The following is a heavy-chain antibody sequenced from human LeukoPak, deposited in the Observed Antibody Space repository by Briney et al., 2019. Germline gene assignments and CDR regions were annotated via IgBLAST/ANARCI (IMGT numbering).Heavy chain of an antibody. Sequence: PSETLSLTCTVSGGLISISTYYWGWIRQPPGKGLEWIGSIYYSGTTHYNPSLKSRVTISVDTSKNQFSLKLSSVTAADTAVYYCARGVPTAKYYYDSSGPIGFDYWGQGTLVTVSS. CDR3: ARGVPTAKYYYDSSGPIGFDY. CDR1: GGLISISTYY. J-gene: IGHJ4*02. V-gene: IGHV4-39*07. D-gene: IGHD3-22*01. CDR2: IYYSGTT.